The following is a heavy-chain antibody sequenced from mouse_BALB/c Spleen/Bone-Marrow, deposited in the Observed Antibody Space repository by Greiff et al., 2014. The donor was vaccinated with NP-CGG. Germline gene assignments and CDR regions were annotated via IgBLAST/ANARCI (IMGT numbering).Heavy chain of an antibody. Sequence: VKLMESGPELVKPGASVRISCKASGYTFTSYYIHWVKQRPGQGLEWIGWIFPGYGNTKYNENLKGKATLTADNSSSTTYMQLSSLTSEDSAVYFCARDTMDYWGQGTSVTVSS. V-gene: IGHV1S56*01. J-gene: IGHJ4*01. CDR3: ARDTMDY. CDR2: IFPGYGNT. CDR1: GYTFTSYY.